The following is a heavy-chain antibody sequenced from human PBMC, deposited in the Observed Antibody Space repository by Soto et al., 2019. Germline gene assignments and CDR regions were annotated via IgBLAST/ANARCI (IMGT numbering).Heavy chain of an antibody. CDR3: ASGFWYDYVWGSPHF. Sequence: QVQLVESGGGVVQPGRSLRLSCAASGFTFSSYGMHWVRQAPGKGLEWVAGIWYDGSNKYYADSVKGRFTISRDNSKNTLYLQMNSLRAEDTAVYYCASGFWYDYVWGSPHFWGQGTLVTVSS. D-gene: IGHD3-16*01. CDR1: GFTFSSYG. J-gene: IGHJ4*02. CDR2: IWYDGSNK. V-gene: IGHV3-33*01.